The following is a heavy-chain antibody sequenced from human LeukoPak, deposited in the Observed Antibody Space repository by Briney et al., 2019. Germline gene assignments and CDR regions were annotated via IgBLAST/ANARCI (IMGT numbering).Heavy chain of an antibody. V-gene: IGHV3-7*02. CDR2: IKQDGSEK. Sequence: GGSLRLTCAASGFTFSADWMSWVRQAPGKGLEWVANIKQDGSEKYYVDSVKGRFTISRDNAKNSLYLQMNSLRSEDTAVYYCATGGGPFDYWGQGTLVTVSS. CDR1: GFTFSADW. J-gene: IGHJ4*02. CDR3: ATGGGPFDY. D-gene: IGHD1-14*01.